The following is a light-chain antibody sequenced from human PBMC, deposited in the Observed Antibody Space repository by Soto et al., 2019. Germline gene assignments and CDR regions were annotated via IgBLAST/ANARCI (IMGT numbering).Light chain of an antibody. Sequence: QSVLTQPAAVSASPGRSITISCTGTSSDVGGSNFVSWYQQHPGKPPKLIIYDVATRPSGVSNRVSGSKSGSTASLTISALQADDEADYYCYSYAGGPQVFGTGTKVTVL. CDR1: SSDVGGSNF. J-gene: IGLJ1*01. CDR3: YSYAGGPQV. CDR2: DVA. V-gene: IGLV2-14*03.